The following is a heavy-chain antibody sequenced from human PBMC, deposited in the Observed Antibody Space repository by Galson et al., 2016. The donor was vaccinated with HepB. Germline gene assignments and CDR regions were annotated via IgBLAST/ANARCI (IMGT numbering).Heavy chain of an antibody. V-gene: IGHV3-48*02. J-gene: IGHJ3*02. Sequence: SLRLSCAASGLIFRSYSMNWVRQAPGKGLEWVSCISSTSSTIFYADSMKGRFTISRDIAKNSLYLQMNSLRDEDTAVYYCARDQGTYCSGGNCYGSGALDIWGQGTMVTVSS. CDR2: ISSTSSTI. CDR3: ARDQGTYCSGGNCYGSGALDI. CDR1: GLIFRSYS. D-gene: IGHD2-15*01.